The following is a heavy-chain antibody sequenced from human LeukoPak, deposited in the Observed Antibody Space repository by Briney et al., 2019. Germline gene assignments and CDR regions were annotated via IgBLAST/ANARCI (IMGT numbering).Heavy chain of an antibody. V-gene: IGHV3-30*18. CDR1: GFTFSSYG. CDR3: AKDAHIAAAGNGYFQH. D-gene: IGHD6-13*01. J-gene: IGHJ1*01. CDR2: ISYDGSNK. Sequence: GRSLRLSCAASGFTFSSYGMHWVRQAPGKGLEWVAVISYDGSNKYYADSVKGRFTISRDNSKNTLYLQMNSLRAEDTAVYYCAKDAHIAAAGNGYFQHWGQGTLVTVSS.